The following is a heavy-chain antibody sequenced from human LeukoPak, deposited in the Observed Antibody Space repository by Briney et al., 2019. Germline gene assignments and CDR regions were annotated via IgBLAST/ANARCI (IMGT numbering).Heavy chain of an antibody. D-gene: IGHD4-23*01. CDR1: GFTFSSYA. CDR2: ISGTGGST. J-gene: IGHJ4*02. CDR3: AKDGGFDYFDY. Sequence: GGSLRLSCAASGFTFSSYAMSWVRQAPGKGPEWVSVISGTGGSTYYADFVKGRFTISRDNSKNTLYLQMNSLRAEDTAVYYCAKDGGFDYFDYWGQGTLVTVSS. V-gene: IGHV3-23*01.